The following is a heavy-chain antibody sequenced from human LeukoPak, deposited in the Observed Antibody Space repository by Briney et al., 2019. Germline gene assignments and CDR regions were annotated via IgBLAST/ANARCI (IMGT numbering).Heavy chain of an antibody. CDR2: IYYSGST. CDR1: GGSISGSSYY. Sequence: SETLSLTCTVSGGSISGSSYYWGWIRQPPGKGLEWIGSIYYSGSTYYNPSLKSRVTISVDTSKNQFSLNLSSVTAADTAVYYCARSPLTGNYGDWFDPWGQGTLVIVSS. CDR3: ARSPLTGNYGDWFDP. J-gene: IGHJ5*02. D-gene: IGHD3-9*01. V-gene: IGHV4-39*07.